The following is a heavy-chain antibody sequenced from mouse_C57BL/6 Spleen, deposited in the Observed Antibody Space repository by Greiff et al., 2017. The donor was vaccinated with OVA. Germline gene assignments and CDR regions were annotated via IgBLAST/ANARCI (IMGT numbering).Heavy chain of an antibody. CDR1: GYTFTSYW. J-gene: IGHJ4*01. V-gene: IGHV1-50*01. Sequence: QVQLQQPGAELVKPGASVKLSCKASGYTFTSYWMQWVKQRPGQGLEWIGEIDPSDSYTNYNQKFKGKATLTVDTSSSTAYMQLSSLTSEDSAVYYCARAYDDDGVYYAMDYWGQGTSVTVSS. CDR3: ARAYDDDGVYYAMDY. CDR2: IDPSDSYT. D-gene: IGHD2-4*01.